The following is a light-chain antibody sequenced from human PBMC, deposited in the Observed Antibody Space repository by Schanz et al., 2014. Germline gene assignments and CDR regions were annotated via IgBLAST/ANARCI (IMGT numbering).Light chain of an antibody. J-gene: IGKJ3*01. CDR1: QSVSSN. CDR2: DIS. Sequence: EIVMTQSPATLSVSPGERVTLSCRASQSVSSNLAWYQQRPGQAPRLLIYDISNWHNGVPARFSGSGSGTEFTLTISSLQSEDLAAYYCQQRNSSFTFGPGTKLD. CDR3: QQRNSSFT. V-gene: IGKV3D-15*01.